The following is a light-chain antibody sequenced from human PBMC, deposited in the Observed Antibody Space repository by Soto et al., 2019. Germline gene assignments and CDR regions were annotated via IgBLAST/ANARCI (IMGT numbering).Light chain of an antibody. V-gene: IGKV3-20*01. Sequence: LTQSPGTLSLYPGERATLSCRASQSVSSSYLAWYQQKPGQAPRLLIYGASSRATGIPDRFSGSGSGTDFTLTINSLAPEDFAIYYCHQRQSWPRTFGQVAKVDIK. CDR1: QSVSSSY. CDR2: GAS. CDR3: HQRQSWPRT. J-gene: IGKJ1*01.